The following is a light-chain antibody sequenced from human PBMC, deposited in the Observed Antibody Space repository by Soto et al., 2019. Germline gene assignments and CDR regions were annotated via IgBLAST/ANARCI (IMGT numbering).Light chain of an antibody. J-gene: IGKJ1*01. CDR1: QTVDHAY. CDR2: GAS. Sequence: VLTQSPGTLSLSLGDRATLSCRASQTVDHAYVAWYQQRPGQSPSLLIYGASTRAADVPERFSGSGSGTDFTLTISRLEPEDSAVYYYQQYGNSPWTFGQGTKVEIK. CDR3: QQYGNSPWT. V-gene: IGKV3-20*01.